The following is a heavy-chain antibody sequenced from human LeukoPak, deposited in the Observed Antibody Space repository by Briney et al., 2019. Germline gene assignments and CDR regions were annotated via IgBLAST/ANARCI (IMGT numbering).Heavy chain of an antibody. CDR1: GYTFTGYY. V-gene: IGHV1-2*02. J-gene: IGHJ6*03. CDR2: INPNSGGT. D-gene: IGHD4-17*01. Sequence: ASVKVSCKASGYTFTGYYMHWVRQAPGQGLEWMGWINPNSGGTNYAQKFQGRVTMTRDTSISTAYMELSRLRSDDTAVYYCARGPLGPSTVTSYYYYYVDVWGKGTTVTVSS. CDR3: ARGPLGPSTVTSYYYYYVDV.